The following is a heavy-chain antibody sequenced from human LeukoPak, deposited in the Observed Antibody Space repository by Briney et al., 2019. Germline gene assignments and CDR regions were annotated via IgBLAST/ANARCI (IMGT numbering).Heavy chain of an antibody. J-gene: IGHJ3*02. CDR1: GFTFSSYW. D-gene: IGHD3-10*01. V-gene: IGHV3-74*01. CDR3: STGSGHASDI. Sequence: GGSLRLSCAASGFTFSSYWMHWARQVPGKGLVWVSRINSDGSSTSYADSVKGRFTISRDNAKNTLYVQMNSLRAEDTAVYYCSTGSGHASDIWGRGTMVTVSS. CDR2: INSDGSST.